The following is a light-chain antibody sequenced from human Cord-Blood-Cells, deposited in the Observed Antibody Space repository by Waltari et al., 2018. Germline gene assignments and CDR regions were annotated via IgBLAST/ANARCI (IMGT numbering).Light chain of an antibody. J-gene: IGKJ5*01. CDR3: QQRSNWPPSIT. CDR2: DAS. CDR1: PSVSSY. V-gene: IGKV3-11*01. Sequence: EIVLTQSPATLSLSPGERATLSCRASPSVSSYLAWYQQKPGQAPRILIYDASNRATGIPARFSGSGSGTDFTLTISSLEPEDFAVYYCQQRSNWPPSITFGQGTRLEIK.